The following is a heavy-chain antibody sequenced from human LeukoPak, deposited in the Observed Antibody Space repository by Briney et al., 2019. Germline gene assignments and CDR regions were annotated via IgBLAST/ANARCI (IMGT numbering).Heavy chain of an antibody. J-gene: IGHJ4*02. CDR1: GFTFSSYS. CDR3: ANKGDPVYSYSDY. Sequence: GGSLRLSCAASGFTFSSYSMNWVRQAPGKGLEWVSYISSSSSTIYYADSVKGRFTISRDNAKNSLYLQMNSLRAEDTAVYYCANKGDPVYSYSDYWGQGTLVTVSS. CDR2: ISSSSSTI. D-gene: IGHD1-14*01. V-gene: IGHV3-48*01.